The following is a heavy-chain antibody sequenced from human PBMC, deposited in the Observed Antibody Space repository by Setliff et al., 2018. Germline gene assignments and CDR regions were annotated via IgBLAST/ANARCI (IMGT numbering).Heavy chain of an antibody. CDR1: GFNFKSYE. Sequence: PGGSLRLSCAASGFNFKSYEMNWVRQAPGKGPEWISHISPGGSTTYYSDSVKGRFTISRDNAKNSLYLQMNSLRAEDTAVYYCARDHGELGQERRTHFFRHWGQGTLVTV. V-gene: IGHV3-48*03. D-gene: IGHD1-1*01. CDR2: ISPGGSTT. J-gene: IGHJ1*01. CDR3: ARDHGELGQERRTHFFRH.